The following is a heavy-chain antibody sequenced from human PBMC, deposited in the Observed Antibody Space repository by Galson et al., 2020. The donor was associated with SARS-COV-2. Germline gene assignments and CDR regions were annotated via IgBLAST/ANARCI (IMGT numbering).Heavy chain of an antibody. CDR3: ARDLTSYDILTGQDY. CDR1: GLTFSNTE. CDR2: ISMSGSNK. J-gene: IGHJ4*02. V-gene: IGHV3-30*04. D-gene: IGHD3-9*01. Sequence: SLKISCAASGLTFSNTEMHWVRPAPGKGLVWLSHISMSGSNKSYADSVKGRFTISRDNSKNTLYLKMNSLRAEDTAVYYCARDLTSYDILTGQDYWGQGTLVTVSS.